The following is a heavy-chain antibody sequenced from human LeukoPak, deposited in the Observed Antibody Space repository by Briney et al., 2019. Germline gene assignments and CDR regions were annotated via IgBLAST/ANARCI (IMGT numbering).Heavy chain of an antibody. CDR3: ATDLDYGGYSHFDF. CDR2: IKSDGSSI. CDR1: GFTFSSYW. V-gene: IGHV3-74*01. Sequence: GESLRLSCAASGFTFSSYWMHWVRQAPGKGLVWVSRIKSDGSSIRYADSVKGRFTISRDNAKNTLWLQMNSLRAEDTAVYYCATDLDYGGYSHFDFWGQGTLVTVSS. D-gene: IGHD4-23*01. J-gene: IGHJ4*02.